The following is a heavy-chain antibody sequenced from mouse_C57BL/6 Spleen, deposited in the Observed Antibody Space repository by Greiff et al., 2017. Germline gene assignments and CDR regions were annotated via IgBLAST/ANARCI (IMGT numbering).Heavy chain of an antibody. Sequence: QVQLQQPGAELVKPGASVKLSCKASGYTFTSYWMQWVKQRPGQGLEWIGEIDPSDSYTNYNQKFKGKATLTVDTSSSTAYMQLSSLTSEDSAVYYCARSNYYYGSSYDWYFDVWGTGTTVTVSS. V-gene: IGHV1-50*01. D-gene: IGHD1-1*01. CDR3: ARSNYYYGSSYDWYFDV. J-gene: IGHJ1*03. CDR1: GYTFTSYW. CDR2: IDPSDSYT.